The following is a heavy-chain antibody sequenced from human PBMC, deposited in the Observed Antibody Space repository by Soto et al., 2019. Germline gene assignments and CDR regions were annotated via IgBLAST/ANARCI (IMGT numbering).Heavy chain of an antibody. V-gene: IGHV3-72*01. CDR2: SRNEANSYTT. J-gene: IGHJ6*02. CDR3: ARGASAHLGEYYYYGMDV. Sequence: PGGSLRLSCAASGFTFSDHYMDWVRQAPGKGLEWVGRSRNEANSYTTEYAASVKGRFTISRDDSKNSVYLQMNSLKIEDTAVYYCARGASAHLGEYYYYGMDVWGQGTTVTVSS. D-gene: IGHD3-16*01. CDR1: GFTFSDHY.